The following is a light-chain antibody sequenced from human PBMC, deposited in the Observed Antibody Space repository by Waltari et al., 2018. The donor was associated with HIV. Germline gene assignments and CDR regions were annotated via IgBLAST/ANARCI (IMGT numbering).Light chain of an antibody. Sequence: SYELPQTPSDSLPPGQPAQIMSSGDAFPQKYVYWYQQKAGQAPVMIIFQDTKRPSDIPARFSASSAGTTATLTISGVQAEDEADYFCQSAHNSDVIFGGGTKLTVL. J-gene: IGLJ2*01. CDR1: AFPQKY. CDR2: QDT. V-gene: IGLV3-25*03. CDR3: QSAHNSDVI.